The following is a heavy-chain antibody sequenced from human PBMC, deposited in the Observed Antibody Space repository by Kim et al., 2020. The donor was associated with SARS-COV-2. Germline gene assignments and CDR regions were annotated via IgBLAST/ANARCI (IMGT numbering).Heavy chain of an antibody. Sequence: GGSLRLSCAASGFTFSSSAMHWVRQAPGKGLEWVAVISYDARYKHFADSVKGRFTISRDNSKNTLFLQMNTLRADDTAVYYCARVSQYNWNAALDYWGQGTLLTVPS. CDR2: ISYDARYK. CDR1: GFTFSSSA. J-gene: IGHJ4*02. V-gene: IGHV3-30*04. CDR3: ARVSQYNWNAALDY. D-gene: IGHD1-20*01.